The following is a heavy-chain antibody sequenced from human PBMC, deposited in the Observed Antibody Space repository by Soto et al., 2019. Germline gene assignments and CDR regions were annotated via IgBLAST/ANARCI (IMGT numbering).Heavy chain of an antibody. J-gene: IGHJ6*02. Sequence: QVQLVQSGAEVKKPGSSVKVSCKASGGTFSSYAISWVRQATGQGLEWMGGSIPIFGTANYAQKFQGRVKITADESKSTAYMELSSLRSEDTAVYYCARELGYCISTSCYDGYYYYGMDVWGQGTTVTVSS. V-gene: IGHV1-69*12. D-gene: IGHD2-2*01. CDR3: ARELGYCISTSCYDGYYYYGMDV. CDR1: GGTFSSYA. CDR2: SIPIFGTA.